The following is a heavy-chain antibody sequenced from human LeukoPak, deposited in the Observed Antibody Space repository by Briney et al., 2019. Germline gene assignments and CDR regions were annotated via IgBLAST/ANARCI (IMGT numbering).Heavy chain of an antibody. D-gene: IGHD2-15*01. V-gene: IGHV3-30*19. Sequence: GSLRLSCTASGYTFSNHGLHWVRQAPGKGLEWVAVISYDGSNKYYADSVKGRFTISRDNSKNTLYLQMNSLRAEDTAVYYCARDPVPGVAGWFDPWGQGTLVTVSS. CDR2: ISYDGSNK. CDR1: GYTFSNHG. J-gene: IGHJ5*02. CDR3: ARDPVPGVAGWFDP.